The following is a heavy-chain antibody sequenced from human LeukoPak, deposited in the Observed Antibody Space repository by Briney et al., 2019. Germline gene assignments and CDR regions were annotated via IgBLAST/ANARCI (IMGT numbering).Heavy chain of an antibody. D-gene: IGHD3-3*01. J-gene: IGHJ3*02. CDR3: AKDREWLTYAFDI. Sequence: GGSLRLSCAASGFTFSSYGMHWVRQAPGKGLEWVAVISYDGSNKYYADSVKGRFTISRDNSKNTLYLQMNSLRAEDTAVYYCAKDREWLTYAFDIWGQGTMVTVSS. CDR1: GFTFSSYG. V-gene: IGHV3-30*18. CDR2: ISYDGSNK.